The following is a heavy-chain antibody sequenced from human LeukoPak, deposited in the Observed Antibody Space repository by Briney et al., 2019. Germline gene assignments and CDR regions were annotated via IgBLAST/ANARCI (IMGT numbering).Heavy chain of an antibody. J-gene: IGHJ4*02. Sequence: SETLSLTCAVYGGSFSGYYWTWIRQPPGKGLEWIGEINHRGSTNYNPSLKSRVTISVDTSKNQFSLKLSSVTAADTAVYYCARGPPPDFDYWGRGTLVTVSS. CDR3: ARGPPPDFDY. CDR1: GGSFSGYY. V-gene: IGHV4-34*01. CDR2: INHRGST.